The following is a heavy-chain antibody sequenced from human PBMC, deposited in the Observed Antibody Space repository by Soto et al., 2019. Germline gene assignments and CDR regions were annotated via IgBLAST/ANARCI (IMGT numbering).Heavy chain of an antibody. CDR3: TRDQGGSYDSWFDP. J-gene: IGHJ5*02. CDR2: ISSGGSYI. Sequence: EVQVVESGGGLVQPGGSLRLSCSFTFSMYSMNWVRQAPGKGLEWVASISSGGSYIKYADSVKGRFTISRDNAKNSVSLQMNGLRVDDTAVYVCTRDQGGSYDSWFDPWGQGTLVTVSS. CDR1: FTFSMYS. D-gene: IGHD1-26*01. V-gene: IGHV3-21*01.